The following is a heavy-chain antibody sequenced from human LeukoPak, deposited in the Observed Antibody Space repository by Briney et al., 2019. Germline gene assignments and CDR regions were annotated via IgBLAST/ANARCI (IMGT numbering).Heavy chain of an antibody. CDR1: GGSLSSGGYY. Sequence: SETLSLTCTVSGGSLSSGGYYWSWIRQHPGKGLEWIGYIYYSGSTNYNPSLKSRVTISVDTSKNRFSLKLSSVTAADTAVYYCARGGSTSYREFLYNWFDPWGQGTLVTVSS. CDR2: IYYSGST. D-gene: IGHD3-10*01. J-gene: IGHJ5*02. CDR3: ARGGSTSYREFLYNWFDP. V-gene: IGHV4-61*08.